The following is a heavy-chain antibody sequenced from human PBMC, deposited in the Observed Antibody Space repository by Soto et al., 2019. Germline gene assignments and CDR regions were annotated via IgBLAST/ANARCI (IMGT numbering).Heavy chain of an antibody. J-gene: IGHJ4*02. V-gene: IGHV4-39*01. Sequence: ASETLSLTCTVSGGSLTSNSYYWGWIRQPPGKGLEWIGSFYYSQSTYFNPSLESRVTISVETSKNQYSLKLSAVTAADTAVYYCARRSTVTYDYWGQGILVTVS. D-gene: IGHD4-17*01. CDR2: FYYSQST. CDR3: ARRSTVTYDY. CDR1: GGSLTSNSYY.